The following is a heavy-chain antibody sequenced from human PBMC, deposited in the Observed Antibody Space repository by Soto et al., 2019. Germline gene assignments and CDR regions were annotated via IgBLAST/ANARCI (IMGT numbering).Heavy chain of an antibody. V-gene: IGHV3-33*01. CDR1: GFTFSSYS. D-gene: IGHD3-3*01. Sequence: QVQLVESGGGVVQPGRSLRLSCAASGFTFSSYSMHWVRQAPGKGLEWVAVIWYDGSNKYYADSVKGRFTISRDNSKNTLYLQMNSLRAEDTAVYYCARESNLEWLLYGVFAYWGQGTLVTVSS. CDR2: IWYDGSNK. CDR3: ARESNLEWLLYGVFAY. J-gene: IGHJ4*02.